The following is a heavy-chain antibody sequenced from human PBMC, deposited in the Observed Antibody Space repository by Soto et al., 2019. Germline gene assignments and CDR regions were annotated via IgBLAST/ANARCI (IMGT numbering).Heavy chain of an antibody. CDR1: GFTFSTYA. Sequence: EAQLLESGGGLVQPGGSLRLSCAASGFTFSTYAMSWVRQAPGKGLEWVSTISSSGGSTHYADSVKGRFTISRDNSKNTLYLQMNSLRAEDTAVYYCAKFYGGNSAHTYTIDPWGQGTLVTVSS. CDR2: ISSSGGST. D-gene: IGHD2-21*02. V-gene: IGHV3-23*01. CDR3: AKFYGGNSAHTYTIDP. J-gene: IGHJ5*02.